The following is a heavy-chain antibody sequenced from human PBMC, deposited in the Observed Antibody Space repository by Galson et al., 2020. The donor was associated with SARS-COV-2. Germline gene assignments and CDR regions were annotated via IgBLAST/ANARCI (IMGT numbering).Heavy chain of an antibody. D-gene: IGHD2-15*01. V-gene: IGHV3-30*04. Sequence: QLGESLKISCAASGFTFSSYAMHWVRQAPGKGLEWVAVISYDGSNKYYADSVKGRFTISRDNSKNTLYLQMNSLRAEDTAVYYCARDGGGNLNYWGQGTLVTVSS. CDR3: ARDGGGNLNY. CDR2: ISYDGSNK. CDR1: GFTFSSYA. J-gene: IGHJ4*02.